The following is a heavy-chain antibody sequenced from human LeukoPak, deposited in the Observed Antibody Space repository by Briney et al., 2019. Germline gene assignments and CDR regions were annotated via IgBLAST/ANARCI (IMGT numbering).Heavy chain of an antibody. V-gene: IGHV3-7*03. CDR1: GLTFTDFW. J-gene: IGHJ4*02. Sequence: GGSLRLSCAASGLTFTDFWMNWVRLAPGRGLEWLANIKPDGSERYYVDPVKGRFAISRDNAKNEVYLEMNSVRAEDTGVYYCSGRDSSRWPRAYWGQGTLVRVSS. CDR2: IKPDGSER. CDR3: SGRDSSRWPRAY. D-gene: IGHD2-2*01.